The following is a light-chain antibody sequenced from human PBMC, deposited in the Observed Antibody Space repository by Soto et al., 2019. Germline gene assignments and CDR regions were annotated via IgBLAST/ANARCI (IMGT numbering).Light chain of an antibody. Sequence: DIQLTQSPSFLSASVGDRVTITCRASQGISTYLAWYQQKPGKAPKLLIYAASTLQDGVPSSFSGSGSGTEFTLTISSLQPEDFASYYCQQLNSYPYTFGQGTKLEIK. V-gene: IGKV1-9*01. J-gene: IGKJ2*01. CDR3: QQLNSYPYT. CDR1: QGISTY. CDR2: AAS.